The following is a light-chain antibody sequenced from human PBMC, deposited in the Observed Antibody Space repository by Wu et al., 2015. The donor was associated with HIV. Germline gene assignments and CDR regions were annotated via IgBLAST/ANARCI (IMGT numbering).Light chain of an antibody. CDR1: RSVSRSY. Sequence: EIVLTQSPGTLSLSAGERATLSCRASRSVSRSYLAWYQQKPGQAPRLLIYGASNRATGISDRFSGSGSGADFTLTISRLEPEDFAVYYCQQYGSSLYSFGQGTKLEIK. V-gene: IGKV3-20*01. J-gene: IGKJ2*03. CDR2: GAS. CDR3: QQYGSSLYS.